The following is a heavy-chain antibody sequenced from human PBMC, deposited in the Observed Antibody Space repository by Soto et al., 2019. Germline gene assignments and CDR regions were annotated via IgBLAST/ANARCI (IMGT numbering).Heavy chain of an antibody. CDR1: GFTFSDYY. CDR3: ARTIQLWFAEKYNWFDP. V-gene: IGHV3-11*01. J-gene: IGHJ5*02. D-gene: IGHD5-18*01. CDR2: ISSSGSTI. Sequence: GSLRLSCAASGFTFSDYYMSWIRQAPGKGLEWVSYISSSGSTIYYADSVKGRFTISRDNAKNSLYLQMNSLRAEDTAVYYCARTIQLWFAEKYNWFDPWGQGTLVTVSS.